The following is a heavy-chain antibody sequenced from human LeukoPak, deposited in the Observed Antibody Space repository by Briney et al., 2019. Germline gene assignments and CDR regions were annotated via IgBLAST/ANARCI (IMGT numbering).Heavy chain of an antibody. V-gene: IGHV3-23*01. J-gene: IGHJ4*02. Sequence: GGSLRLSCTASGFTFGDYAMSWVRQAPGKGLEWVSAISGSGGSTYYADSVKGRFTISRDNSKNTLYLQMNSLRAEDTAVYYCAKDRRVESPIDYWGQGTLVTVSS. CDR2: ISGSGGST. CDR1: GFTFGDYA. D-gene: IGHD1-1*01. CDR3: AKDRRVESPIDY.